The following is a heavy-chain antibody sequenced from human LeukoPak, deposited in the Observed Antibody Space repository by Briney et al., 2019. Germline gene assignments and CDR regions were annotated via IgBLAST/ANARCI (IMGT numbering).Heavy chain of an antibody. V-gene: IGHV3-30*03. CDR3: ARGGYYSDTSSYFDY. CDR2: ISYDGSNK. CDR1: GXTFSDHY. Sequence: GGSLRLSCAASGXTFSDHYMDWVRQAPGKGLEWVAVISYDGSNKYYADSVKGRFTISRDNSKNTLFVQMSSLRAEDTAVYYCARGGYYSDTSSYFDYWGQGTLVTVSS. D-gene: IGHD3-22*01. J-gene: IGHJ4*02.